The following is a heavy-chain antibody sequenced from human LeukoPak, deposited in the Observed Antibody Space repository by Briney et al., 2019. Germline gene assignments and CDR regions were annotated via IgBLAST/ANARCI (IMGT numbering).Heavy chain of an antibody. Sequence: PGGSLRLSCAASGFTFSSYWMHWVRQAPGKGLVWVSRINSDGSSTSYADSVKGRFTISRDNSKNTLYLQMNSLRAEDTAVYYCARDGFPWGNYYYYYMDVWGKGTTVTVSS. J-gene: IGHJ6*03. CDR1: GFTFSSYW. CDR3: ARDGFPWGNYYYYYMDV. D-gene: IGHD7-27*01. V-gene: IGHV3-74*01. CDR2: INSDGSST.